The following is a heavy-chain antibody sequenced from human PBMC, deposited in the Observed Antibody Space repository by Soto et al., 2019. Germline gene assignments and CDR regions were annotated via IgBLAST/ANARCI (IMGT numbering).Heavy chain of an antibody. CDR3: VTVSAKGDILTGYYARGQYYFDY. CDR1: GYTLTELS. J-gene: IGHJ4*02. Sequence: ASVKVSCKVSGYTLTELSMHWVRQAPGKGLEWMGGFDPEDGETIYAQKFQGRVTMTEDTSTDTAYMELSSLRSEDTAVYYCVTVSAKGDILTGYYARGQYYFDYWGQGTLVTVSS. V-gene: IGHV1-24*01. CDR2: FDPEDGET. D-gene: IGHD3-9*01.